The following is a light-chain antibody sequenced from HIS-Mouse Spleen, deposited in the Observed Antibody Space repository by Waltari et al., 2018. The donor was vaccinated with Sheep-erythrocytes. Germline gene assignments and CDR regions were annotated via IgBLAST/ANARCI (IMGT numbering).Light chain of an antibody. CDR2: EGS. J-gene: IGLJ2*01. CDR3: CSYAGSSTFHVV. CDR1: SSDVGSYNL. Sequence: QSALTQPASVSGSPGPSITISCTGTSSDVGSYNLVSWYQQHPGKAPKLMIYEGSKRPSGVSDRFYGAKAGNTASLTISGLQAEDEADYYCCSYAGSSTFHVVFGGGTKLTVL. V-gene: IGLV2-23*03.